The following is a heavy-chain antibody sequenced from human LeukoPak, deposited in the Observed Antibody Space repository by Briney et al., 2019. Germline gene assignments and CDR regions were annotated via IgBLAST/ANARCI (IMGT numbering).Heavy chain of an antibody. CDR3: ARRGFYDSSGYPFDY. Sequence: GGSLRLSCAASGFTFSSYWMHWVRQAPGKGLVWVSRINSDGSSTSYADSVKGRFTISRDNAKNTLYLQMNSLRAEDTAVYYCARRGFYDSSGYPFDYWGQGTLVTVSS. J-gene: IGHJ4*02. CDR1: GFTFSSYW. V-gene: IGHV3-74*01. CDR2: INSDGSST. D-gene: IGHD3-22*01.